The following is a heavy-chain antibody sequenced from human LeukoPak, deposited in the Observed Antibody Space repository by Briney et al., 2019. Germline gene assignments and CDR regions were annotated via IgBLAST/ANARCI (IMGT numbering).Heavy chain of an antibody. CDR2: ISTSSLYI. CDR3: ASQGSGYDSPIDY. D-gene: IGHD5-12*01. V-gene: IGHV3-21*01. Sequence: PGGSLRLSCAAAGFTFSSYTMTWVRQASGKWLEWASSISTSSLYIYYADSVKGRFTISRDNARNSVYLEVNSLRAEDTAVYYCASQGSGYDSPIDYWGQGTLVTVSS. CDR1: GFTFSSYT. J-gene: IGHJ4*02.